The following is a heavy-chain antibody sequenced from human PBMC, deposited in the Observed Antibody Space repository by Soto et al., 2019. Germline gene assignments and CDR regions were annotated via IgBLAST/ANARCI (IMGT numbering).Heavy chain of an antibody. V-gene: IGHV1-3*01. D-gene: IGHD2-15*01. CDR1: GYTFTRYT. Sequence: QVQLVQSGAEVKKPGASVKISCKASGYTFTRYTMNWVRQAPGQRLEWMAWINPDNGNTKSSQKFPDRVIITRDTSASTAYMDLSSLRSEDTAVYYCARGIATGQLDPWGQGTLVTVSS. J-gene: IGHJ5*02. CDR2: INPDNGNT. CDR3: ARGIATGQLDP.